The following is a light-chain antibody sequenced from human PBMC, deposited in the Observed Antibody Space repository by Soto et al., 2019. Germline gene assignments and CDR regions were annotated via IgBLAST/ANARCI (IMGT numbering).Light chain of an antibody. CDR3: QQCGSSST. Sequence: VVMPAPGTLFLNTGERDSLAGRASQSVSSRYLAWFQQIPGQAPRLLIYGASMRATGIPDRFSGSGSGTDFTLTISRLEPEDFAVYYCQQCGSSSTFGQGRRLEIK. CDR2: GAS. CDR1: QSVSSRY. V-gene: IGKV3-20*01. J-gene: IGKJ5*01.